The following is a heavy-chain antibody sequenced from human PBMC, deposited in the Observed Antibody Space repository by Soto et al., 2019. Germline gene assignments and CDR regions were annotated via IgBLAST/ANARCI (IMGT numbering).Heavy chain of an antibody. CDR1: GGSFSSGDYY. V-gene: IGHV4-30-4*01. Sequence: QVQLQESGPGVVKPSQTLSLTCTVSGGSFSSGDYYWSWVRQPPGKGLEWIGYIYYTGNTFNNPSLTSRVSISIDTSKTQFSLKLSSVTAADTAVYYCARIHFGDEPSYYYYGMDVWGQGTTVTVSS. J-gene: IGHJ6*02. CDR3: ARIHFGDEPSYYYYGMDV. CDR2: IYYTGNT. D-gene: IGHD4-17*01.